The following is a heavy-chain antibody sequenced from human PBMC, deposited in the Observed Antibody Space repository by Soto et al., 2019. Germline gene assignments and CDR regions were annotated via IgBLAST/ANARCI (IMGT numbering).Heavy chain of an antibody. D-gene: IGHD7-27*01. V-gene: IGHV4-4*08. CDR1: GGSISSYV. CDR3: AKNWNWGSLVH. J-gene: IGHJ4*02. Sequence: PETLSLTCTVSGGSISSYVWSWIRQPPGKGLEWIGYIYDSESASYNPSLKSRVTISVDTPKNQFSLKLSSVTAADTAVYYCAKNWNWGSLVHWGQGTLVTVSS. CDR2: IYDSESA.